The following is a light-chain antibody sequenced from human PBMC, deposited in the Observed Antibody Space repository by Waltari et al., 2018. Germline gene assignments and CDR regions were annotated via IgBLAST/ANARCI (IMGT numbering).Light chain of an antibody. Sequence: EIVLTQSPATLSLSPGETATLSCRASQSVGMYFAWYQQKPGQAPRLLIYDASNRATGSPARFSGSGSGTDFTLTITSLEPEDFAVYFCQQHSNGIFTFGPGTKLDIK. CDR3: QQHSNGIFT. CDR1: QSVGMY. V-gene: IGKV3-11*01. CDR2: DAS. J-gene: IGKJ3*01.